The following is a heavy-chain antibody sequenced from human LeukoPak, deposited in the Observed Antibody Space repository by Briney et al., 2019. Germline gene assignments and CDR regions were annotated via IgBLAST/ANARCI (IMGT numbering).Heavy chain of an antibody. Sequence: ASVKVSCKASGNTFTNYNINWVRQATGQGLEWMGWMNPNSGDTGYAQKFQGRVTFTRNASINTAYMELSSLRSEDTAVYYCARGLDCSIISCYRGGDWFDPWGQGTLVTVSS. CDR3: ARGLDCSIISCYRGGDWFDP. CDR1: GNTFTNYN. CDR2: MNPNSGDT. V-gene: IGHV1-8*03. J-gene: IGHJ5*02. D-gene: IGHD2-2*01.